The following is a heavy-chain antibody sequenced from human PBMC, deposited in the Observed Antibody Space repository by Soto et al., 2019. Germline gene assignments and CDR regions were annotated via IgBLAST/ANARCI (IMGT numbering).Heavy chain of an antibody. V-gene: IGHV5-51*01. D-gene: IGHD2-2*01. Sequence: GESLKISCKGSGYSFTIYWIGWVRQMPGKGLEWMGIIYPGDSDTRYSPSFQGQVTISADKSISTAYLQWSSLKASDTAMYYCARHDXVVVPAARSHYYYGMDVWGQGTTVTVSS. CDR2: IYPGDSDT. CDR1: GYSFTIYW. J-gene: IGHJ6*02. CDR3: ARHDXVVVPAARSHYYYGMDV.